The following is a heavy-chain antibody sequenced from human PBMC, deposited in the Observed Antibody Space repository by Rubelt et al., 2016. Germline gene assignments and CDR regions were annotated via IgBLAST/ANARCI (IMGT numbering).Heavy chain of an antibody. V-gene: IGHV2-70*15. D-gene: IGHD3-22*01. Sequence: QVTLRESGPALVKPTQTLTLTCTFSGFSLSTSGMCVRWIRQPPGKALEWLARIDWDDDKYYSTSLKTRLTISKDTPKNQVVLTMTNMDPVDTATYYCARILLPDYYDSSGGMDVWGQGTTVTVSS. CDR2: IDWDDDK. CDR1: GFSLSTSGMC. J-gene: IGHJ6*02. CDR3: ARILLPDYYDSSGGMDV.